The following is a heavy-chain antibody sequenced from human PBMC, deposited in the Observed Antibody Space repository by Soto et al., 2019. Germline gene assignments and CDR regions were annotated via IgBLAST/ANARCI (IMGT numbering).Heavy chain of an antibody. CDR2: IPQDGVDG. Sequence: GGSLRLSCEVSGFTFSMYSMSWVRQSPGKGLERVAKIPQDGVDGHYADSVKGRFIISRDNGKNSLHLQLNNLRAEDTAVYYCARDHLILPAHDFFYGSDVWGRGATVTVLL. CDR3: ARDHLILPAHDFFYGSDV. J-gene: IGHJ6*02. CDR1: GFTFSMYS. D-gene: IGHD2-21*02. V-gene: IGHV3-7*03.